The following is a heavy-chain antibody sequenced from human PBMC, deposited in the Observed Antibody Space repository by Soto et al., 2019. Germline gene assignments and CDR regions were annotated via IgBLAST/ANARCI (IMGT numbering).Heavy chain of an antibody. Sequence: EVQLVESGGGLVKPGGSLRLPCAASGFTFSNACMSWVRQAPGKGLEWVSLITSKTDGRTTDYAAPVKGRFTISREDSKNTLYLQMNSLNTEDTAVYYCTTDPLYWVFDYWGQGTLVTVSS. CDR1: GFTFSNAC. CDR2: ITSKTDGRTT. CDR3: TTDPLYWVFDY. V-gene: IGHV3-15*01. J-gene: IGHJ4*02. D-gene: IGHD2-15*01.